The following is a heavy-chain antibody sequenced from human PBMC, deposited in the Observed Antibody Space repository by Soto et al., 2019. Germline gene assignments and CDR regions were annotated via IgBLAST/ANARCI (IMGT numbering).Heavy chain of an antibody. Sequence: EVQLLESGGGLVQPGGSLRLSCAASGFTFSSYAMSWVRQAPGKGLEWVSAISGSGGSTYYADSVKGRFTISRDNSKNTLYLQMNSLRAEDTAVYYCAKLYDFWSGYYSGQPSYYFDYWGQGTLVTVSS. D-gene: IGHD3-3*01. J-gene: IGHJ4*02. CDR2: ISGSGGST. CDR1: GFTFSSYA. V-gene: IGHV3-23*01. CDR3: AKLYDFWSGYYSGQPSYYFDY.